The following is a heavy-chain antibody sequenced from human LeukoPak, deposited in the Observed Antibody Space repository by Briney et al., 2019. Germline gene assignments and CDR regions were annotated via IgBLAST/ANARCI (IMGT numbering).Heavy chain of an antibody. V-gene: IGHV1-2*02. CDR1: GYTFTAYH. Sequence: ASVKVSCKASGYTFTAYHIHWVRQAPGQGLEWMGRINPNSGSTNYGQKFQGRVIMTRDTSMSAAYMELYSLTSDDTAVYYCARLKYTNGWAGAFDIWGQGTMVTVSS. CDR3: ARLKYTNGWAGAFDI. CDR2: INPNSGST. D-gene: IGHD6-19*01. J-gene: IGHJ3*02.